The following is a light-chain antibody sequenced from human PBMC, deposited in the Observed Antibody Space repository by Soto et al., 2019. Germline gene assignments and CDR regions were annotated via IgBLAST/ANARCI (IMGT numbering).Light chain of an antibody. V-gene: IGLV2-14*01. CDR2: DVS. J-gene: IGLJ2*01. CDR1: SSDGGGYNY. CDR3: SSYTSSSTDVV. Sequence: QSALTQPASVSGSPGQSITISCTGTSSDGGGYNYVSWYQQHPGKAPKLMIYDVSNRPSGVSNRFSGSKSGNTASLTISGLQAEDEADYYCSSYTSSSTDVVFGGGTKVTVL.